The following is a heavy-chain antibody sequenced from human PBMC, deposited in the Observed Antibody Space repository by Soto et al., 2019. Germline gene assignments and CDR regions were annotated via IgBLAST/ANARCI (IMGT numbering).Heavy chain of an antibody. CDR1: GGTFNTSA. Sequence: QVQLVQSGAEVKKPGSSVKVSCKASGGTFNTSAISWVRQAPGQGLEWMGGIIPILGTANYAQRFQGRVTITADESTTTAYMDRSSLRSDDTAVYYCATGGSSWYGFHFDYWGQGTLVTVSS. V-gene: IGHV1-69*11. CDR2: IIPILGTA. J-gene: IGHJ4*02. CDR3: ATGGSSWYGFHFDY. D-gene: IGHD6-13*01.